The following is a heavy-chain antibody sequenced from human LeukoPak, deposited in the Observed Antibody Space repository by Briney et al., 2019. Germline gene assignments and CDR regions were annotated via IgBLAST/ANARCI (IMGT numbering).Heavy chain of an antibody. Sequence: GGSLRLSCAASGFTFSSYAMSWVRQAPGKGLEWVSTISGSGGSTYYADSVKGRFTISRDNSKNTLYLRMNSLRVEDTAVYYCAKDGAGTPGHAFDIWGQGTMVTVSS. D-gene: IGHD1-14*01. CDR2: ISGSGGST. J-gene: IGHJ3*02. CDR1: GFTFSSYA. V-gene: IGHV3-23*01. CDR3: AKDGAGTPGHAFDI.